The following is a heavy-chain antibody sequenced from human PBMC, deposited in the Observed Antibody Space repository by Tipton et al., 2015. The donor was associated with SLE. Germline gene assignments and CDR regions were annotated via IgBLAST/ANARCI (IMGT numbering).Heavy chain of an antibody. CDR2: IYYSGST. Sequence: SLTCTVSGGSISSSSYYWGWIRQPPGKGLEWIGSIYYSGSTYYNPSLKSRVTISVDTSKNQFSLKLSSVTAADTAVYYCARLIYSSGWDCWGQGTLVTVSS. D-gene: IGHD6-19*01. CDR3: ARLIYSSGWDC. J-gene: IGHJ4*02. V-gene: IGHV4-39*07. CDR1: GGSISSSSYY.